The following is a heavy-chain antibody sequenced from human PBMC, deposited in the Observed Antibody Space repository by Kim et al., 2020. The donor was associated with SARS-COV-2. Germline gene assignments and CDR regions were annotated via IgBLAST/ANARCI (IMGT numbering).Heavy chain of an antibody. CDR2: ISAYNGNT. V-gene: IGHV1-18*01. Sequence: ASVKVSCKASGYTFTSYGISWVRQAPGQGLEWMGWISAYNGNTNYAQKLQGRVTMTTDTSTSTAYMELRSLRSDDTAVYYCARDGDYYGSGSYFYYYYGMDVWGQGTTVTVSS. J-gene: IGHJ6*02. D-gene: IGHD3-10*01. CDR3: ARDGDYYGSGSYFYYYYGMDV. CDR1: GYTFTSYG.